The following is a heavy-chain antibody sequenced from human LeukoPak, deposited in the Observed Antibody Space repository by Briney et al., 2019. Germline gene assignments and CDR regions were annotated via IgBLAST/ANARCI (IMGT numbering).Heavy chain of an antibody. Sequence: SQTLSITCAISGDSVSRDSIAWNWIRQSPSRGLEWLGRIYSGSSKWSHDFASSVKTRITINSDTSKNQFSLHLNSATPEDTAVYYCARAFDSAYDSPFDYWGQGALVTVSS. D-gene: IGHD5-12*01. V-gene: IGHV6-1*01. CDR2: IYSGSSKWSH. J-gene: IGHJ4*02. CDR3: ARAFDSAYDSPFDY. CDR1: GDSVSRDSIA.